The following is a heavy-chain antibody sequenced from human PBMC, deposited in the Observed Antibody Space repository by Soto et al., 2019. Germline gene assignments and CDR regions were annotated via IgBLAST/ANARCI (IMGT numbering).Heavy chain of an antibody. CDR3: ARTDRDCYGLDV. Sequence: EVQLVESGGGLVQPGGSLRLSCEASGFTFRNYDMHWVRQGTGKGLEWVSGISAAGDPDYADSVEGRFTISRENAQNSFFLQMTSLRVGDTAVYYGARTDRDCYGLDVWGQGTTVIVSS. V-gene: IGHV3-13*05. CDR1: GFTFRNYD. CDR2: ISAAGDP. J-gene: IGHJ6*02.